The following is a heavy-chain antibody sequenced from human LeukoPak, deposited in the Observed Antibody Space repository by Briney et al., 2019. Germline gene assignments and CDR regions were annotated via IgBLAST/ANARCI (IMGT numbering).Heavy chain of an antibody. Sequence: GGSLRLSCAASGFTFSSYAMSWVRQAPGKGLEWVSAISGSGGSTYYADSVKGRFTISRDNSKNTLYLQMNSLRAEDTAVHYCAKDPDSSGWYGWFDPWGQGTLVTVSS. V-gene: IGHV3-23*01. D-gene: IGHD6-19*01. CDR1: GFTFSSYA. CDR2: ISGSGGST. CDR3: AKDPDSSGWYGWFDP. J-gene: IGHJ5*02.